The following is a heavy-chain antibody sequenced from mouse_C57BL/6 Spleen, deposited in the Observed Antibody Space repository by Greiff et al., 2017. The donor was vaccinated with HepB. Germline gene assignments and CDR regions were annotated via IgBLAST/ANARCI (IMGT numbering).Heavy chain of an antibody. D-gene: IGHD2-2*01. Sequence: VQLQQPGAELVKPGASVKLSCKASGYTFTSYWMHWVKQRPGQGLEWIGMIHPNSGSTNYNEKFKSKATLTVDKSSSTAYMQLSSLTSEDSAVYYCARGYGYDEGFAYWGQGTLVTVSA. CDR3: ARGYGYDEGFAY. J-gene: IGHJ3*01. CDR1: GYTFTSYW. V-gene: IGHV1-64*01. CDR2: IHPNSGST.